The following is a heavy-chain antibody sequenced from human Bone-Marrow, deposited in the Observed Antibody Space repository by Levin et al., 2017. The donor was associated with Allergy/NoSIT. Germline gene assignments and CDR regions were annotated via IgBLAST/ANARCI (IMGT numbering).Heavy chain of an antibody. CDR2: IYHSEGA. CDR1: TYSITSGSY. J-gene: IGHJ3*02. CDR3: ARLPRSGTSPNVYDI. V-gene: IGHV4-38-2*01. D-gene: IGHD2-15*01. Sequence: NASETLSLTCVVSTYSITSGSYWGWIRQPPGKGPEWIGSIYHSEGASYNPSLKSRVTISMDTSKHQFSLKLNSVTAAAAAVYYCARLPRSGTSPNVYDIWGQGTMVTVSS.